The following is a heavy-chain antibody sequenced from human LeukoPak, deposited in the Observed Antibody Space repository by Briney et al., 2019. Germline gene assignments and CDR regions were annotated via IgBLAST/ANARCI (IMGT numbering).Heavy chain of an antibody. CDR2: IYTSGST. D-gene: IGHD2-15*01. V-gene: IGHV4-4*07. Sequence: SETLSLTCAVYGGSFSGYYWSWIRQPAGKGLEWIGRIYTSGSTNYNPSLESRVTMSRDTSKNQFSLKLSSVTAADTAVYYCARDLVGVGYFDYWGQGTLVTVSS. CDR3: ARDLVGVGYFDY. CDR1: GGSFSGYY. J-gene: IGHJ4*02.